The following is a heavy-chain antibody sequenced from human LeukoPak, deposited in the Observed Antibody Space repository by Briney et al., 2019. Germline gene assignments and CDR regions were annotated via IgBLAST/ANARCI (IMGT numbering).Heavy chain of an antibody. CDR2: IYTSGST. V-gene: IGHV4-61*02. J-gene: IGHJ5*02. CDR3: AREYSDYGDYGGENWFNP. D-gene: IGHD4-17*01. Sequence: SQTLSLTCIVYTGSISSGSYYWSWIRQPAGKGLEWIGRIYTSGSTNYNPSLKSRVTISVDTSKNQFSLKLSSVTAADTAVYYCAREYSDYGDYGGENWFNPWGQGTLVTVSS. CDR1: TGSISSGSYY.